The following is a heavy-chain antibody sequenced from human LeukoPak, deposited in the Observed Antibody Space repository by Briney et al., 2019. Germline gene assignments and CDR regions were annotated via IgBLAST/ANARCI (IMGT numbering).Heavy chain of an antibody. J-gene: IGHJ4*02. CDR2: IYVGGSDT. CDR1: GYTFPSYW. D-gene: IGHD2-15*01. V-gene: IGHV5-51*01. CDR3: ARLGYCSGGTCYKSYFDY. Sequence: HGESLKISCECSGYTFPSYWIAWVRQMPGKGLEWMGIIYVGGSDTRYSPSFQGQVTISADKSISTAYLQWGSLKASDTAMYYCARLGYCSGGTCYKSYFDYWGQGTLVTVSS.